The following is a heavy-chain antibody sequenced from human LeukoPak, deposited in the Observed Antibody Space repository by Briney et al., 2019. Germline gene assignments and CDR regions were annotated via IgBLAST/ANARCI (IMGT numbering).Heavy chain of an antibody. Sequence: GGALRLSCAASGFTFSSYEMNWVRQAPGEGLEWVSYISSSGSTIYYADSVKGRFTISRDNAKNSLYLQMNSLRAEDTAVYYCARAVLGLYYYYYYMDVWGKGTTVTISS. J-gene: IGHJ6*03. D-gene: IGHD3-16*01. CDR2: ISSSGSTI. CDR1: GFTFSSYE. CDR3: ARAVLGLYYYYYYMDV. V-gene: IGHV3-48*03.